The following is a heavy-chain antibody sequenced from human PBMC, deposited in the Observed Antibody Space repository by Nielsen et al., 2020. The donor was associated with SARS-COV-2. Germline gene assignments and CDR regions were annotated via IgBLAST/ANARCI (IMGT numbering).Heavy chain of an antibody. V-gene: IGHV3-9*01. CDR1: GFTFDDYA. CDR2: ISWNSGSI. CDR3: ARTYSGSYYYGMDV. Sequence: SLKISCAASGFTFDDYAMHWVRQAPGKGLEWVSGISWNSGSIGYADSVKGRFTISGDNAKNSLYLQMNSLRAEDTAVYYCARTYSGSYYYGMDVWGQGTTVTVSS. D-gene: IGHD1-26*01. J-gene: IGHJ6*02.